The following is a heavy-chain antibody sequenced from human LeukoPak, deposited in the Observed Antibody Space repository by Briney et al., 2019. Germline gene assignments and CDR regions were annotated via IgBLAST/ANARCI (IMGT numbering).Heavy chain of an antibody. CDR3: ARAGGGYCSGGSCSSRWFDP. D-gene: IGHD2-15*01. J-gene: IGHJ5*02. V-gene: IGHV4-59*01. CDR2: MYYSGST. CDR1: SGSIGSYY. Sequence: PSETLSLTCTVSSGSIGSYYWSWIRQPPGKGLEWIGYMYYSGSTSYNPSLKSRVTMSVDTSRNLFSLKLSSVTAADTAVYYCARAGGGYCSGGSCSSRWFDPWGQGTLVTVSS.